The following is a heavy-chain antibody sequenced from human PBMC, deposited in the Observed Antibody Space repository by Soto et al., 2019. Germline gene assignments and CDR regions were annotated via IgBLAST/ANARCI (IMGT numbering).Heavy chain of an antibody. CDR3: AKAPTYYDIFDY. Sequence: GGSLRLSCAASGFTFSSYAMSWVRQAPGKGLEWVSAISGSGGSTYYAESVKGRFTISRDNSKNTLYLQMNSLRAEDTAVYYCAKAPTYYDIFDYWGQGTLVTVSS. D-gene: IGHD3-9*01. J-gene: IGHJ4*02. CDR1: GFTFSSYA. CDR2: ISGSGGST. V-gene: IGHV3-23*01.